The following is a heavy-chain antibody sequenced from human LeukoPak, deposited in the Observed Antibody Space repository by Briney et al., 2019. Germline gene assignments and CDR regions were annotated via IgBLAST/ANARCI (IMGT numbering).Heavy chain of an antibody. V-gene: IGHV3-43D*03. CDR3: AKGPSPIAVADHFDY. CDR1: GFTFDDYA. CDR2: ISWDGGST. Sequence: GGSLRLSCAASGFTFDDYAMHWVRQAPGLGLEWVSLISWDGGSTYYADYVKGRFTISRDNSKNSLYLQMNSLRAEDTALYYCAKGPSPIAVADHFDYWGQGTLVTVSS. D-gene: IGHD6-19*01. J-gene: IGHJ4*02.